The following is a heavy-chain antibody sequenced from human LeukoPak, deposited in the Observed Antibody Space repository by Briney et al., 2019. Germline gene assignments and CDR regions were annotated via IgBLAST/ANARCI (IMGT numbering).Heavy chain of an antibody. CDR2: INPSGGST. J-gene: IGHJ4*02. CDR3: ARSVTRLNYFDY. D-gene: IGHD4-17*01. V-gene: IGHV1-46*01. Sequence: ASVKVSFKASGYTFTSYYMHWVRQAPGQGLEWMGIINPSGGSTSYAQKFQGRVTMTRDTSTSTVYMELSSLRSEDTAVYYCARSVTRLNYFDYWGQGTLVTVSS. CDR1: GYTFTSYY.